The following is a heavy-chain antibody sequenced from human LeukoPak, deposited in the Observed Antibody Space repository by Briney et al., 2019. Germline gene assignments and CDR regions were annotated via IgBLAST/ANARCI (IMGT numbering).Heavy chain of an antibody. CDR3: AKDGYSYGYADFDY. J-gene: IGHJ4*02. D-gene: IGHD5-18*01. CDR2: ISGSGGST. Sequence: PGGSLRLSCAASGFTFSSYAMSWVRQAPGRGLEWVSAISGSGGSTYYADSVKGRFTISRDNSKNTLYLQMNSLRAEDTAVYYCAKDGYSYGYADFDYWGQGTLVTVSS. V-gene: IGHV3-23*01. CDR1: GFTFSSYA.